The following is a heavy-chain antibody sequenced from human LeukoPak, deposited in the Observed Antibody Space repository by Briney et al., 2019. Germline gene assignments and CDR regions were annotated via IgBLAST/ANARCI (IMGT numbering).Heavy chain of an antibody. CDR3: AREGRNSYSYGTYRHYYYMDV. CDR2: INSGDSTV. D-gene: IGHD5-18*01. J-gene: IGHJ6*03. V-gene: IGHV3-11*01. Sequence: GGSLRLSCAASGFMSWIRQAPGKGLEWVSYINSGDSTVYYADSVKGRFTISRDNAKNSLYLQMSSLRVEDTAVYYCAREGRNSYSYGTYRHYYYMDVWGKGTTVTVSS. CDR1: GF.